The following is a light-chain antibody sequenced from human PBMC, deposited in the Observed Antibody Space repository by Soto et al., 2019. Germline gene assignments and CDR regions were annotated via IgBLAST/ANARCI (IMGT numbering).Light chain of an antibody. CDR3: QQYNNWPPYT. CDR2: GAS. V-gene: IGKV3-15*01. J-gene: IGKJ2*01. Sequence: EIVMTQSPATLSVSPGERATLFCRASQSVSSNLAWYQQKPGQAPRLLIYGASTRATGIPARFSGSGSGTDCTLTISSLQSEDFAVYYCQQYNNWPPYTFGQGTKLEIK. CDR1: QSVSSN.